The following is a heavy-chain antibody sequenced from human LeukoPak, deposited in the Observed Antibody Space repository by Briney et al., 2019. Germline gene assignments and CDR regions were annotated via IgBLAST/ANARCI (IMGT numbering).Heavy chain of an antibody. J-gene: IGHJ4*02. V-gene: IGHV1-18*01. CDR2: ISAYNGNT. CDR3: ARPLYYDSTGYHQYYFDH. Sequence: ASVKVSCKAAGSTFTSYGISWVRQAPGQGLEWMGWISAYNGNTNYAQNLQGRVTMTTETSTSTAYMDLRSLRSDDTAVYYCARPLYYDSTGYHQYYFDHWGQGTLVTVSS. D-gene: IGHD3-22*01. CDR1: GSTFTSYG.